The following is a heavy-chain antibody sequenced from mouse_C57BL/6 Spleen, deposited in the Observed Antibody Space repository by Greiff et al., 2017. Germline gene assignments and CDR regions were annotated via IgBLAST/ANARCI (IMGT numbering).Heavy chain of an antibody. CDR2: IYPGSGST. Sequence: QVQLQQPGAELVKPGASVKMSCTASGFTFTGYWITWVKQRPGQGLEWIGDIYPGSGSTNYTEKFKGKATLTVDTSSTTAYMQLSSLTSEDSAVYYCARGGNWEGVYAMDYWGQGTSVTVSS. D-gene: IGHD4-1*01. J-gene: IGHJ4*01. CDR1: GFTFTGYW. CDR3: ARGGNWEGVYAMDY. V-gene: IGHV1-55*01.